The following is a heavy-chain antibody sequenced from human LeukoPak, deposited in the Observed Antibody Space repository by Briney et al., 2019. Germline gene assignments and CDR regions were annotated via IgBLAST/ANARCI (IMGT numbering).Heavy chain of an antibody. CDR1: GFTFSNYD. Sequence: GGSLTLSCAASGFTFSNYDMHWVRQAPGKGLEWVAVISYDGTNKYYADSVKGRFTISRDNSKSTLYLQMNSLRAEDTAVYYCAKEDDFVYWGQGTLVTVSS. D-gene: IGHD3-3*01. CDR2: ISYDGTNK. J-gene: IGHJ4*02. CDR3: AKEDDFVY. V-gene: IGHV3-30*18.